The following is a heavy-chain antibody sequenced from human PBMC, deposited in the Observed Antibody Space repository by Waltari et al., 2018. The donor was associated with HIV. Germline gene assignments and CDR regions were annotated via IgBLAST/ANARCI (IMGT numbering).Heavy chain of an antibody. CDR3: AKNKDCSSTSCSQGAFDI. CDR2: ISWNIGRI. CDR1: GFTFDDYA. J-gene: IGHJ3*02. Sequence: EVQLVESGGGLVQPGRSLRLSCAASGFTFDDYAIHWVRQAPGRGLGWVSGISWNIGRIGYADSVKGRFTISRDNAKTSLYLQMNSLRAEDTALYYCAKNKDCSSTSCSQGAFDIWGQGTMVTVSS. D-gene: IGHD2-2*01. V-gene: IGHV3-9*01.